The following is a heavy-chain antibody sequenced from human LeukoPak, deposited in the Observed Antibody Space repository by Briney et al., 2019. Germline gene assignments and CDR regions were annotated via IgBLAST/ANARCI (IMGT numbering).Heavy chain of an antibody. CDR2: ALYTGST. Sequence: PSETLSLTCKVSGGSISRYFWSWIRQATGKGLEWVGYALYTGSTEYNPALKSRVTISLDTSNNQFSLRLSSVTAADTAVYYCARDNGYSYGIDYWGQGRLVTVSS. D-gene: IGHD5-18*01. J-gene: IGHJ4*02. V-gene: IGHV4-59*01. CDR3: ARDNGYSYGIDY. CDR1: GGSISRYF.